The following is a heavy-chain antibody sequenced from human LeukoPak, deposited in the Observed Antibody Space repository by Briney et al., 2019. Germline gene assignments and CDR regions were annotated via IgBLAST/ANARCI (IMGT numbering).Heavy chain of an antibody. V-gene: IGHV3-48*01. J-gene: IGHJ4*02. D-gene: IGHD6-19*01. CDR3: ATPDSSGSDY. CDR1: GLTFSSYS. Sequence: GGSLRLSCAASGLTFSSYSMNWVRQAPGKGLEWVSYISSSSSTIYYADSVKGRFTISRDNAKNSLYLQMNSLRAEDTAVYYCATPDSSGSDYWGQGTLVTVSS. CDR2: ISSSSSTI.